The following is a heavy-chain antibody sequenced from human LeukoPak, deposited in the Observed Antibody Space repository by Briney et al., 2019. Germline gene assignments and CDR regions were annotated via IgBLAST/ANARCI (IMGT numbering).Heavy chain of an antibody. CDR2: LYIDGGT. V-gene: IGHV3-53*01. CDR1: GFTVITND. Sequence: GGSLRLSCAASGFTVITNDMTWVRQAPGKGLEWVSVLYIDGGTKYADSVQGRFTISRDNSKNTLYLEMNSLSPDDTAVYYCARGVEPLAANTLAYWGQGTLVTVSS. D-gene: IGHD1-14*01. CDR3: ARGVEPLAANTLAY. J-gene: IGHJ4*02.